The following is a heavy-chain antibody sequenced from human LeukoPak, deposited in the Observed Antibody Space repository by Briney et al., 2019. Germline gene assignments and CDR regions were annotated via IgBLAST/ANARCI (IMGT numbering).Heavy chain of an antibody. Sequence: SETLSLTCTVSGGSISSYYWSWIRQPPGKGLEWIGYIYYSGSTTYNPSLKSRVTISVDTSKNQFSLKLSSVTAADTAVYYCARDRTLWFGGGFDYWGQGTLVTVSS. CDR1: GGSISSYY. J-gene: IGHJ4*02. CDR2: IYYSGST. V-gene: IGHV4-59*01. CDR3: ARDRTLWFGGGFDY. D-gene: IGHD3-10*01.